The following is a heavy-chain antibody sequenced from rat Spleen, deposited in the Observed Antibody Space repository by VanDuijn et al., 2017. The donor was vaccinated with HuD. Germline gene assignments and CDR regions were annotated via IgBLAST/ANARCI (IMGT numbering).Heavy chain of an antibody. CDR1: GFSLTSNS. Sequence: QVQLKESGPGLVQPSQTLSLTCTVSGFSLTSNSVSWVRQPPGKGLEWMGAIWSGGGTDYNSALKSRLSISRDTSKSQVFLKMNNLQTEDTAMYFCARGRVYDSSYWYFDFWGPGTMVTVSS. J-gene: IGHJ1*01. V-gene: IGHV2-1*01. CDR2: IWSGGGT. CDR3: ARGRVYDSSYWYFDF. D-gene: IGHD1-4*01.